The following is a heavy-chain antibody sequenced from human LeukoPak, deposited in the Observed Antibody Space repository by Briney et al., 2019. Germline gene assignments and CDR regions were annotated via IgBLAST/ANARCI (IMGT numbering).Heavy chain of an antibody. D-gene: IGHD3-9*01. V-gene: IGHV6-1*01. J-gene: IGHJ4*02. Sequence: RLPPRRGLEWLVNTYYRFKWYNEYAVSVKSRLTISPDTSKNQFSLQLNSVTPEDTAVYYCARGIYYDILTGSVSYFDYWGQGTLVTVSS. CDR3: ARGIYYDILTGSVSYFDY. CDR2: TYYRFKWYN.